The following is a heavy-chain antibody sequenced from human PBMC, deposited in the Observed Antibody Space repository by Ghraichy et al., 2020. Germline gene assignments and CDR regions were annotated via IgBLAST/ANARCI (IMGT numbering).Heavy chain of an antibody. V-gene: IGHV1-18*01. D-gene: IGHD3-3*01. CDR3: ARGGYYDFWSGYYYYYYGMDV. CDR1: GYTFTSYG. Sequence: ASVKVSCKASGYTFTSYGISWVRQSPGQGLEWMGWISAYNGNTNYAQKLQGRVTMTTDTSTSTAYMELRSLRSDDTAVYYCARGGYYDFWSGYYYYYYGMDVWGQGKTVTVSS. CDR2: ISAYNGNT. J-gene: IGHJ6*02.